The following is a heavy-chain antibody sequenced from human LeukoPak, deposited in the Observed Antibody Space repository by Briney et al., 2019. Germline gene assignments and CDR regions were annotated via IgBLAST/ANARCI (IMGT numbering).Heavy chain of an antibody. D-gene: IGHD1-26*01. V-gene: IGHV3-30-3*01. CDR2: ISYDGSNK. CDR3: ARGTTKAKGSFDY. Sequence: GGSLRLSCLASGFSFMHWVRQAPGKGLEWVAVISYDGSNKYYADSVKGRFTIPRDNSKNTLYLQMNSLRAEDTAVYYCARGTTKAKGSFDYWGQGTLVTVSS. J-gene: IGHJ4*02. CDR1: GFSF.